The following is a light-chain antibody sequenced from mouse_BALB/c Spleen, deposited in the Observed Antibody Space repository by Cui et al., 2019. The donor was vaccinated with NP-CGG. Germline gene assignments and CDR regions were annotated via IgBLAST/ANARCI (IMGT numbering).Light chain of an antibody. Sequence: VVTQQSALTTSPGETVTLTCRSSTGAVTTSNYANWVQEKPDHLFTGLIGGTNNRVPGVPARFSGSLIGDKAALTITGAQTEDEAIYFCALWYSNHWVFGGGTKLTVL. CDR1: TGAVTTSNY. J-gene: IGLJ1*01. CDR2: GTN. V-gene: IGLV1*01. CDR3: ALWYSNHWV.